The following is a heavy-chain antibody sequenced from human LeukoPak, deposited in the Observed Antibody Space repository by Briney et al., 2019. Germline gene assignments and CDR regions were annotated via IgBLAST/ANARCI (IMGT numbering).Heavy chain of an antibody. CDR2: ISGSGGST. CDR3: AKRALVYSLGYYYYYMDV. CDR1: GFTFSSYA. J-gene: IGHJ6*03. Sequence: HPGGSLRLSCAASGFTFSSYAMSWVRQAPGKGLEWVSAISGSGGSTYYADSVKGRFTISRDNSKNTLYLQMNSLRAEDTAVYYCAKRALVYSLGYYYYYMDVWGKGTTVTVSS. D-gene: IGHD2-21*01. V-gene: IGHV3-23*01.